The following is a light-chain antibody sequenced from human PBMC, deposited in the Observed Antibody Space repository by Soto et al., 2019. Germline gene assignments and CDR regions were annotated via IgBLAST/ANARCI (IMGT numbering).Light chain of an antibody. V-gene: IGKV3-20*01. CDR2: DAS. Sequence: EFVLTQSPGTLSLYPGERATLSCRASQTVRNNYLAWYQQKPGQATRLLIYDASSRATGIPDRFSGGGSGTDFTLTRSRLEPEEFAVYYCQHCRIYPLTCGGGTKVEIK. CDR3: QHCRIYPLT. CDR1: QTVRNNY. J-gene: IGKJ4*01.